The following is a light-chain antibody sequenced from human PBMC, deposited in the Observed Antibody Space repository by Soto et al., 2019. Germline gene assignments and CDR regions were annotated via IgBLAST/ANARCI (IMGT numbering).Light chain of an antibody. CDR3: QQSYEWPPMP. J-gene: IGKJ1*01. V-gene: IGKV3-15*01. Sequence: EVVMTQSPATLSVSPGERGKRFCRASETVATNLAWYQQKPGQAHRLIISGASNRAAGISDTFRGSGSGTEFTLTIRSLRSEDSAIYYCQQSYEWPPMPFG. CDR2: GAS. CDR1: ETVATN.